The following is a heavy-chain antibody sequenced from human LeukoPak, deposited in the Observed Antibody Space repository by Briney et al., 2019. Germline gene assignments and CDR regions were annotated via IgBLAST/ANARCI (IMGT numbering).Heavy chain of an antibody. CDR2: INHSGSA. V-gene: IGHV4-34*01. Sequence: SETLSLTCAVSGGSFSGYYWTWIRQPPGKGLEWIGEINHSGSANYNPSLKSRVTISLDTSKNQFSLKLSSVAAADTAVYYCARGQGTVTTHWGQGTLVTVSS. CDR1: GGSFSGYY. J-gene: IGHJ4*02. D-gene: IGHD4-17*01. CDR3: ARGQGTVTTH.